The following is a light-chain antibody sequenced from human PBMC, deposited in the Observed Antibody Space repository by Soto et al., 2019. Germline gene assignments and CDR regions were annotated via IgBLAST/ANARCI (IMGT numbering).Light chain of an antibody. CDR1: QSVSSS. CDR2: GAS. J-gene: IGKJ1*01. CDR3: QPYNNWPPWT. V-gene: IGKV3-15*01. Sequence: EIVLTQSPVTLSVSPGERVTLSCRASQSVSSSLAWYQQKPGQAPRLLIYGASTRATGIPARFGGSGSGTEFTLTISSLQSEDFAVYYCQPYNNWPPWTFGQGTKVDIK.